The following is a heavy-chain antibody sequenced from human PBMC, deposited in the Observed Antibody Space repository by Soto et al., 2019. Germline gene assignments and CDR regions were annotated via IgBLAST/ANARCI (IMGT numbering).Heavy chain of an antibody. D-gene: IGHD5-12*01. CDR1: GFTFSNYS. CDR3: AKGGYTSPFDY. J-gene: IGHJ4*02. Sequence: GGSLRLSCAASGFTFSNYSMTWVSQAPGKGLEWVSTIRARSGSTYYADSVKGRFTISRDNSMNTVLLHMNSLRAEDTAIYYCAKGGYTSPFDYWGLGALVTVSS. V-gene: IGHV3-23*01. CDR2: IRARSGST.